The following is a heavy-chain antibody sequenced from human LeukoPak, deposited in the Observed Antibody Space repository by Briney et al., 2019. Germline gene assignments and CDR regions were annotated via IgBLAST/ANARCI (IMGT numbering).Heavy chain of an antibody. CDR3: ARWGIMVTFGGVIGPDHYGMDV. Sequence: GASVKVSCKASGYTFTSYGITWVRQAPGQGLEWMGWISAYNGNTNYAQNLQGRVTMSTDISTSTAYMEMRSLRSDDTAVYYCARWGIMVTFGGVIGPDHYGMDVWGQGTTVTVSS. V-gene: IGHV1-18*01. CDR1: GYTFTSYG. J-gene: IGHJ6*02. D-gene: IGHD3-16*02. CDR2: ISAYNGNT.